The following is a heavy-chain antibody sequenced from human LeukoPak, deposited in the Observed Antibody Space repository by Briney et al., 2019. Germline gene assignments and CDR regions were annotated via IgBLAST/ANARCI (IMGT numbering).Heavy chain of an antibody. CDR2: ISGSGGST. D-gene: IGHD5-18*01. CDR1: GFTFSSYA. Sequence: GGSLRLSCAASGFTFSSYAMSWVRQAPGKGLEWVSGISGSGGSTYYADSEKSRFTIPSDKSKNTLYVHMNSLRAEDTAVYYCAIPIREYSYGYRDYWGQGTLVTVSS. V-gene: IGHV3-23*01. J-gene: IGHJ4*02. CDR3: AIPIREYSYGYRDY.